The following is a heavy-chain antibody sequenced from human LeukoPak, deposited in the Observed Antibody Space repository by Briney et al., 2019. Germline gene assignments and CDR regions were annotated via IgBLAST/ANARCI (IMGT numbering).Heavy chain of an antibody. CDR3: ARAGLTIAEATTSRCFDY. V-gene: IGHV3-33*01. Sequence: GGSLRLSCTASGGTISTYGMHWVRQAQGKGLEWVALTWYDGSNKNYADSVKGRFTISRDNSKNTLYLQMNSLRGEDTAVYYCARAGLTIAEATTSRCFDYWGQGILVTVSS. D-gene: IGHD4-11*01. J-gene: IGHJ4*02. CDR1: GGTISTYG. CDR2: TWYDGSNK.